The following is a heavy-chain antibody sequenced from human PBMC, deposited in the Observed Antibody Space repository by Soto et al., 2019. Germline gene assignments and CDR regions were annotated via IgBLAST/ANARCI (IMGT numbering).Heavy chain of an antibody. CDR2: IQSGGPT. V-gene: IGHV3-66*01. CDR3: ARDDVLCDGVRCYGVAVDV. Sequence: EVQLVESGGGLVQPGGSLRISCAASGFTVSSKYMSWVRQAPGKGLEWVSLIQSGGPTYYADSVKGRFTISRDTSENTVHLQMDSLRAEDTAVYYCARDDVLCDGVRCYGVAVDVWGKGTTVTVSS. J-gene: IGHJ6*04. CDR1: GFTVSSKY. D-gene: IGHD2-15*01.